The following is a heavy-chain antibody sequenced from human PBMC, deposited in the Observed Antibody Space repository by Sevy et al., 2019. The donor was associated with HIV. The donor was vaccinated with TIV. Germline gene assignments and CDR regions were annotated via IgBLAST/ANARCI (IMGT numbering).Heavy chain of an antibody. CDR2: IYHSGST. D-gene: IGHD3-9*01. J-gene: IGHJ3*02. CDR1: GGSISSGGYS. Sequence: SETLSLTCAVSGGSISSGGYSWSWIRQPPGKGLEWIGYIYHSGSTYYNPSLKSRVTISVDRSKNQFSLKLRSVTAADTAVYYCARGSNYDILTGYYAFDIWGQGTMVTVSS. V-gene: IGHV4-30-2*01. CDR3: ARGSNYDILTGYYAFDI.